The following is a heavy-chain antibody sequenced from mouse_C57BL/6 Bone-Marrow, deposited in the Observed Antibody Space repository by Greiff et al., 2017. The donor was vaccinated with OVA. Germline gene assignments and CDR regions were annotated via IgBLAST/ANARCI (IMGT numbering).Heavy chain of an antibody. CDR1: GYTFTSYW. J-gene: IGHJ2*01. Sequence: QVQLQQPGTELVKPGASVKLSCKASGYTFTSYWMHWVKQRPGQGLEWIGNINPSNGGTNYNEKFKSKATLTADKSSSTAYMQLSTLTSEDSAVYFCARTGYSGSSYVSYWGQGTTLTVSS. CDR3: ARTGYSGSSYVSY. CDR2: INPSNGGT. V-gene: IGHV1-53*01. D-gene: IGHD1-1*01.